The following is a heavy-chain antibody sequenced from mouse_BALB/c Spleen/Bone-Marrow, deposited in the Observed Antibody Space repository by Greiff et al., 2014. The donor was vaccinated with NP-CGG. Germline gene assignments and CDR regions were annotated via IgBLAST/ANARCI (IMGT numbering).Heavy chain of an antibody. D-gene: IGHD4-1*01. V-gene: IGHV14-3*02. Sequence: EVKLEESGTDLVKPGASVKLSCTASGFNIKDTYMHWVKQRPEQGLDWIGRIDPASGNMQYDPKFQGRAAITADTSSNTAYLQLSSLTSEDTAVYYCASLTGTFDYWGQGTPLTVSS. CDR1: GFNIKDTY. CDR2: IDPASGNM. J-gene: IGHJ2*01. CDR3: ASLTGTFDY.